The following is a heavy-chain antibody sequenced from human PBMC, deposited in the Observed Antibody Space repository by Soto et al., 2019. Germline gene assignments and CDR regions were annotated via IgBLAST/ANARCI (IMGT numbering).Heavy chain of an antibody. CDR2: INAGNGNT. CDR3: ARSLAAVVSFSFYQFDY. J-gene: IGHJ4*02. D-gene: IGHD6-13*01. CDR1: GYTFTSCA. Sequence: RASVKVSCKASGYTFTSCAMHWVRQAPGQRLEWMGWINAGNGNTKYSQKFQGRVTITRDTSASTAYMELSSLRPQDTAVYYCARSLAAVVSFSFYQFDYWGQGTLVSVSS. V-gene: IGHV1-3*01.